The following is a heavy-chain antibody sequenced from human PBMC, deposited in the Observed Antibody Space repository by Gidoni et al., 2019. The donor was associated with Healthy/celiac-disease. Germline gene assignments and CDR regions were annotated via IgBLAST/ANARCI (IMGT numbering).Heavy chain of an antibody. J-gene: IGHJ3*02. Sequence: EVQLVQSGAEVKKPGESLKISCKGSGYSFTSYWIGWVRQMPGKGLEWMGIISPGDSDTRYSPSFQGQVTISADKSISTAYLQWSSLKASDTAMYYCATHTAAADPNDAFDIWGQGTMVTVSS. CDR3: ATHTAAADPNDAFDI. D-gene: IGHD6-13*01. V-gene: IGHV5-51*01. CDR1: GYSFTSYW. CDR2: ISPGDSDT.